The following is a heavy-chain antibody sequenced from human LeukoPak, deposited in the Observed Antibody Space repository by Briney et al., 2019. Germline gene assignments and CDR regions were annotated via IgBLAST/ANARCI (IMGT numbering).Heavy chain of an antibody. CDR3: ARDSRYDSTGHAP. J-gene: IGHJ5*02. Sequence: PSETLSLTCSVSGGSISSTSYYWAWIRQPPGKGLEWIGSIYYSGSTYYNPSLKSRVTISVDTSRNQFSLKLSSVTAADTAVYYCARDSRYDSTGHAPWGQGTLVTVSS. D-gene: IGHD3-22*01. V-gene: IGHV4-39*07. CDR2: IYYSGST. CDR1: GGSISSTSYY.